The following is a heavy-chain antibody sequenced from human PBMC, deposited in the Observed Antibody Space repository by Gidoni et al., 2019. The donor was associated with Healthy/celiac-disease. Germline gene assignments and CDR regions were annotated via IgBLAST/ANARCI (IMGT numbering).Heavy chain of an antibody. CDR2: IYPGDSDT. CDR3: ARRPDFLGIAVADFNIDAFDI. CDR1: GSSFTSYW. Sequence: EVQLVQSGAEVKKPGESLKISCKGSGSSFTSYWIGWVRQMPGTGLDGMGIIYPGDSDTRYSPSFQGQVTISADKSISTAYLQWSSLKASDTARYYCARRPDFLGIAVADFNIDAFDIWGQGTMVTVSS. D-gene: IGHD6-19*01. V-gene: IGHV5-51*01. J-gene: IGHJ3*02.